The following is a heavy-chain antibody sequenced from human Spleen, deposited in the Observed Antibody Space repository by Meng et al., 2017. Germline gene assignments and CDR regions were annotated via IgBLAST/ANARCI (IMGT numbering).Heavy chain of an antibody. Sequence: GESLKISCKGSGYSFTSNWIGWVRQMPGKGLEWMGIIYPGDSDTRYSPSFQGQVIISADKSISTAYLLWSSLKASDTAMYYCARHIAMAVVPDYWGQGTLVTVSS. CDR1: GYSFTSNW. CDR3: ARHIAMAVVPDY. CDR2: IYPGDSDT. V-gene: IGHV5-51*01. J-gene: IGHJ4*02. D-gene: IGHD6-19*01.